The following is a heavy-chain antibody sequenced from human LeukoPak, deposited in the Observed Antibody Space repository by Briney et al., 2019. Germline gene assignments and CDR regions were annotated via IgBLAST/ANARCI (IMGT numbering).Heavy chain of an antibody. CDR3: ARRSIAVAGTSGRAFDI. D-gene: IGHD6-19*01. CDR1: GYTFTGYY. CDR2: ISAYNGNT. V-gene: IGHV1-18*04. J-gene: IGHJ3*02. Sequence: GASVKVSCKASGYTFTGYYMHWVRQAPGQGLEWMGWISAYNGNTNYAQKLQGRVTMTTDTSTSTAYMELRSLRSDDTAVYYCARRSIAVAGTSGRAFDIWGQGTMVTVSS.